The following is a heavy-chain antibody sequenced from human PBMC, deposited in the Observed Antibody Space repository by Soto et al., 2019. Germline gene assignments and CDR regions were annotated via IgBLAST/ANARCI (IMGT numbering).Heavy chain of an antibody. J-gene: IGHJ4*02. CDR3: AVQWLGSSGYHD. V-gene: IGHV3-48*03. CDR2: ISSSGSTI. CDR1: GFTFSSYE. D-gene: IGHD6-19*01. Sequence: EVQLVESGGGLVQPGGSLRLSCAASGFTFSSYEMNWVRQAPGKGLEWVSYISSSGSTIYYADSVKGRFTISRDNAKNSLYLQMNSLRAEDTDVYYCAVQWLGSSGYHDWGQGTLVTVSS.